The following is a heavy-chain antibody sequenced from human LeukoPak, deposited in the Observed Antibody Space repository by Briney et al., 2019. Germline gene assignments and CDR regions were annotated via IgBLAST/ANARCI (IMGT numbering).Heavy chain of an antibody. CDR3: ARGDYYYMDV. CDR2: IYSSGST. CDR1: GGSISSYY. V-gene: IGHV4-59*01. J-gene: IGHJ6*03. D-gene: IGHD1-26*01. Sequence: SETLSLTCTVSGGSISSYYRSWIRQPPGKGLEWIGYIYSSGSTNYNPSLKSRVTISADTSKNQFSLKLSSVTAADTAVYYCARGDYYYMDVWGKGTTVTVPS.